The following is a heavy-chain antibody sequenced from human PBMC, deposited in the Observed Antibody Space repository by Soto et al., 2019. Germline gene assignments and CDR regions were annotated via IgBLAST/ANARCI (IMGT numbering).Heavy chain of an antibody. CDR2: IYHGGST. Sequence: QLQLQESGSGMVKPSQTLSLTCTVSGASITIGGFSWNWIRQPPGKGLEWLGYIYHGGSTYYNPSLKTRITLSLDSSKNLFSLKLTSVTAADTAVYYCARDSTGTMTFDYWGQRSMVTVSS. D-gene: IGHD1-7*01. V-gene: IGHV4-30-2*01. CDR3: ARDSTGTMTFDY. J-gene: IGHJ4*02. CDR1: GASITIGGFS.